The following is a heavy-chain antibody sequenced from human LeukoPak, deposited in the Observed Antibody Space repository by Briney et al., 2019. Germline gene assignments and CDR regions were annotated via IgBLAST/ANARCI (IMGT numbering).Heavy chain of an antibody. Sequence: SETLSLTCTVSGGSISSYYWSWIRQPAGKGLEWIGRIYTSGSTNYNPSLKSRVTMSVDTSKNQFSLKLSSMTAADTAVYYCARGFWHYYDSSGYPPYFDYWGQGTLVTVSS. D-gene: IGHD3-22*01. CDR1: GGSISSYY. V-gene: IGHV4-4*07. CDR3: ARGFWHYYDSSGYPPYFDY. J-gene: IGHJ4*02. CDR2: IYTSGST.